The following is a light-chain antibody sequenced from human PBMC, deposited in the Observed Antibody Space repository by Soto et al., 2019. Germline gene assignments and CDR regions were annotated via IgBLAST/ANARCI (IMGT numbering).Light chain of an antibody. CDR3: HQRRSWPRT. CDR2: DSS. J-gene: IGKJ1*01. CDR1: QTVFSR. Sequence: EIVLTQSPATLSSSPGERATLSCRASQTVFSRLAWYQHKPGQAPSLLIYDSSIRATGIPVRFSGSGSGTDFNLTISRLQTEDFAVYYCHQRRSWPRTFGQGTKVDIK. V-gene: IGKV3-11*01.